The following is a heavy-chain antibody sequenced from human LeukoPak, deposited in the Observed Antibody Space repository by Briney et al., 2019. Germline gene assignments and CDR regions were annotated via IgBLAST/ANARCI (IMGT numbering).Heavy chain of an antibody. D-gene: IGHD2-21*02. CDR2: LYYSGST. Sequence: SETLSLTCTVSGGSISSYYWSWIRPPPGKGLEWIGYLYYSGSTNYNPSLKSRVTISVDTSKNQFSLKLSSVTAADTAVYYCARDRYCGGDCTPGAFDIWGQGTMVTVSS. CDR3: ARDRYCGGDCTPGAFDI. J-gene: IGHJ3*02. V-gene: IGHV4-59*01. CDR1: GGSISSYY.